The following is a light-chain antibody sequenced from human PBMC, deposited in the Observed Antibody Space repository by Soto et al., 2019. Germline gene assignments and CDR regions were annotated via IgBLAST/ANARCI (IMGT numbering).Light chain of an antibody. CDR2: GAS. V-gene: IGKV3-15*01. CDR3: QQYNNWPRWT. CDR1: QSVSSN. J-gene: IGKJ1*01. Sequence: EIVMPKYPDTLSVSPGERAALSCRASQSVSSNLAWYQQKPGQAPRLLIYGASTRATGIPARFSGSGSGTEFTLTISSLQSEDFAVYYCQQYNNWPRWTFGQGTKVDI.